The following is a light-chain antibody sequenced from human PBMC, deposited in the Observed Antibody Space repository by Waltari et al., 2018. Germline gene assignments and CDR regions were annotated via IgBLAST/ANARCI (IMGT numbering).Light chain of an antibody. J-gene: IGKJ4*01. Sequence: IVLTQSPATLSLSPGERATLSCRASQSVGSYLGWYQQKPGQAPRLLIYDASNRATGIPARFSGGGSGTDFTLTSSSLEPEDFAVYYCQQRSNWPLTFGGGTKVEIK. V-gene: IGKV3-11*01. CDR2: DAS. CDR3: QQRSNWPLT. CDR1: QSVGSY.